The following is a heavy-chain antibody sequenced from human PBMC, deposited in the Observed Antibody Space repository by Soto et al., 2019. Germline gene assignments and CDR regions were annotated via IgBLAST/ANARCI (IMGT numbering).Heavy chain of an antibody. V-gene: IGHV3-23*01. J-gene: IGHJ5*02. CDR2: ISGGGGNT. D-gene: IGHD6-19*01. Sequence: EVQLLESGGGLVQPGGSLRLSCAASGFTFSSYAMSWVRQTPGKGLEWVSGISGGGGNTYYADSVTGRFTISRDNSRNPLYLQMNSLRAADTAIYYCAQDRGAEGRFSGIAVAGIPSWGQGTLVTVSS. CDR1: GFTFSSYA. CDR3: AQDRGAEGRFSGIAVAGIPS.